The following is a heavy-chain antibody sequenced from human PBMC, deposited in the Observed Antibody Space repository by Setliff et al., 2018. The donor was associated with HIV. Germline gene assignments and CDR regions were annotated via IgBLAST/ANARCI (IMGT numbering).Heavy chain of an antibody. CDR1: GGPLNSRNW. CDR2: VFHSGSA. J-gene: IGHJ5*02. CDR3: ARVSRLHPFDP. Sequence: SETLSLTCAVSGGPLNSRNWWSWVRQPPGKGLEWIGEVFHSGSANSNASLRSRVMISVDTSKNQFSLKLSGVTAADTAMYYCARVSRLHPFDPWGQGTLVTVSS. V-gene: IGHV4-4*02. D-gene: IGHD2-15*01.